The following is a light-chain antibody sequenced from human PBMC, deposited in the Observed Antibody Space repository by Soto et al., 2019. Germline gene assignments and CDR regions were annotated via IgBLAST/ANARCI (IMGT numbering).Light chain of an antibody. V-gene: IGKV1-5*01. CDR2: DAS. Sequence: DIQMTQSPSTLSASVGDRVTITCRVSQSISSWLAWYQQKPGKAPKLLIYDASSLESGVPSRFSGSGSGTEFTLTISSLQPDDFATYYCQQYTSYSITFGQGTRLEIK. J-gene: IGKJ5*01. CDR1: QSISSW. CDR3: QQYTSYSIT.